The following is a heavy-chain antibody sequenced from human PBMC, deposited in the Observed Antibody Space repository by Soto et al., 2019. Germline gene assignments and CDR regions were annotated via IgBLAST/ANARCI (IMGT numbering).Heavy chain of an antibody. V-gene: IGHV4-34*01. CDR3: ARVAGSYYYGMDV. CDR1: GGSFSVYY. Sequence: SDTLSLTCAVYGGSFSVYYWTWIRQPPGTGLEWIGEINHSGSTNYNPSLKSRVTISVDTSKNQFSLKVTSVTAADTAVYYCARVAGSYYYGMDVWGQGTTVTVSS. J-gene: IGHJ6*02. CDR2: INHSGST.